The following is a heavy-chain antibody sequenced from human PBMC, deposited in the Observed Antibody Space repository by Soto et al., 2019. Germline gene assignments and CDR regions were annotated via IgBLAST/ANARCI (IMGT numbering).Heavy chain of an antibody. CDR1: GFIVTSNY. Sequence: GGSLRLSCAASGFIVTSNYMSWVRQAPGKGLEWVSVIYSDGTTNYAESVKGRFTISRDNSKNTVYLQMNSLRAEDTAVYYCAKGGPGASSGLFEYWGQGTLVPVSS. D-gene: IGHD3-10*01. J-gene: IGHJ4*02. CDR2: IYSDGTT. CDR3: AKGGPGASSGLFEY. V-gene: IGHV3-53*01.